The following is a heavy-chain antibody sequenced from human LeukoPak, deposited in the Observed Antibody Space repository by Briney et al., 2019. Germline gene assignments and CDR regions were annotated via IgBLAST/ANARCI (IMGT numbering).Heavy chain of an antibody. Sequence: GGSLRLSCAASGFTFSSYEMNRVRQAPGKGLEWVSYISSSGSTIYYADSVKGRFTISRDNAKDSLYLQMNSLRAEDTAVYYCARVRSHRSLNWFDPWGQGTLVTVSS. J-gene: IGHJ5*02. V-gene: IGHV3-48*03. D-gene: IGHD2-15*01. CDR2: ISSSGSTI. CDR3: ARVRSHRSLNWFDP. CDR1: GFTFSSYE.